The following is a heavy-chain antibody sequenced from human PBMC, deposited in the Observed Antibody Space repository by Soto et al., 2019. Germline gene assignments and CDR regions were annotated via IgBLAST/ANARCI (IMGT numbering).Heavy chain of an antibody. CDR2: TYYRSKWYN. CDR3: AIAFSLYFFDSSGQQASYRMVYYFDY. D-gene: IGHD3-22*01. V-gene: IGHV6-1*01. CDR1: GDSVSSNSAA. Sequence: PSQTLSLTCAISGDSVSSNSAAWNWIRQSPSRGLEWLGRTYYRSKWYNDYAVSVKSRITINPDTSKNHFSLQLNSVTPEDTAVYFFAIAFSLYFFDSSGQQASYRMVYYFDYWGQGTLVTVSS. J-gene: IGHJ4*02.